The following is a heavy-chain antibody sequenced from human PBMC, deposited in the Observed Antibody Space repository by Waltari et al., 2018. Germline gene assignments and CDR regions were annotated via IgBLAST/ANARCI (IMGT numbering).Heavy chain of an antibody. CDR2: IIPIFGTA. Sequence: QVQLVQSGAEVKKPGSSVKVSCKASGGTFSSYAISWVRQAPGQGLEWMGRIIPIFGTANYAQKFQGRVTITADKSTSTAYMELSSLRSEDTAVYYCASREPPKGRVAAGGGYFDYWGQGTLVSVSS. J-gene: IGHJ4*02. CDR3: ASREPPKGRVAAGGGYFDY. D-gene: IGHD6-19*01. CDR1: GGTFSSYA. V-gene: IGHV1-69*08.